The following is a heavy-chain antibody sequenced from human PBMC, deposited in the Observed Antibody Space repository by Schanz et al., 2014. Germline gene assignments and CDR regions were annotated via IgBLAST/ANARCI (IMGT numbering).Heavy chain of an antibody. CDR2: IIPSLGLA. CDR3: ARDRLECGAECYSVEVFEI. Sequence: VQLEQSGAEVKKPGSSVKVSCKASGGTFSSFGINWVRQAPGQGLEWMGRIIPSLGLAKYEQKFQDKVTITADTSTTTAYMELSGLRSEDTAVYYCARDRLECGAECYSVEVFEICGQRTLVVVSS. J-gene: IGHJ4*02. D-gene: IGHD2-21*01. CDR1: GGTFSSFG. V-gene: IGHV1-69*04.